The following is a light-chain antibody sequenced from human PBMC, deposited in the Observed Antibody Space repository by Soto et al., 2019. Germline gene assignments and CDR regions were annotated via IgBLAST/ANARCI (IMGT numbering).Light chain of an antibody. CDR2: DVS. CDR3: SSYTSSSTLD. V-gene: IGLV2-14*01. Sequence: QSALTQPASVSGSPGQSITISCTGTSSDVGGYNYVSWYQQHPGKAPKLMIYDVSNRPSGVSNRFSGSKSGNTASLTISGLQAEDEADYYCSSYTSSSTLDFGTGTRSPS. J-gene: IGLJ1*01. CDR1: SSDVGGYNY.